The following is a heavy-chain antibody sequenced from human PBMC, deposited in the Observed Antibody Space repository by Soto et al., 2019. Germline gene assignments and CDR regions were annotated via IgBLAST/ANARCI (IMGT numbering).Heavy chain of an antibody. CDR1: GGSISSSNW. Sequence: QVQLQESGPGLVKPSGTLSLTCAVSGGSISSSNWWSWVRQPPGKGLEWIGEIYHSGSTNYNPSLQSRVNISVDKSKIQFSLTLSSVTAADTAVYYCARVEQQPSYYFDYWGQGTLVTVSS. D-gene: IGHD6-13*01. V-gene: IGHV4-4*02. CDR2: IYHSGST. CDR3: ARVEQQPSYYFDY. J-gene: IGHJ4*02.